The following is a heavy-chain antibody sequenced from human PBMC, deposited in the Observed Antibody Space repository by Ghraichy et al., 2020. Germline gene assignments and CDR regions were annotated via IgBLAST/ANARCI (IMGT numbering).Heavy chain of an antibody. J-gene: IGHJ2*01. Sequence: SETLSLTCTVSGGSISSYYWSWIRQPAGKGLEWIGRIYTSGITNYNPSLKSRVTMSVDTSKNQFSLKLSSVTAADTAVYYCARDLTRGDWYFDLWGRGTLVTVSS. CDR3: ARDLTRGDWYFDL. V-gene: IGHV4-4*07. CDR1: GGSISSYY. CDR2: IYTSGIT. D-gene: IGHD3-10*01.